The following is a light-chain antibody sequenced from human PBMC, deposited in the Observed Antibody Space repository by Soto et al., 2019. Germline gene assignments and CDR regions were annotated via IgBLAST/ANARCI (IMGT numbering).Light chain of an antibody. CDR3: QQLQSRLT. J-gene: IGKJ4*01. CDR1: QSVSNY. V-gene: IGKV3-11*01. Sequence: DIVLTQSPATLSLSPGERATLSCRASQSVSNYLSWYQQKPGQAPRLLIYDASNRTPGIPARFSGSGSGAHFSLTIISLEPEEIAVYYCQQLQSRLTFGGGTKVEIK. CDR2: DAS.